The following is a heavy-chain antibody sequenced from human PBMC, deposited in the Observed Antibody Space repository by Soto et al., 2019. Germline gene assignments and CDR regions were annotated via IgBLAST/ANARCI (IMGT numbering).Heavy chain of an antibody. J-gene: IGHJ4*02. D-gene: IGHD5-18*01. V-gene: IGHV3-48*02. CDR2: ISSSSSTI. Sequence: EVQLVESGGGLVQPGGSLRLSCAASGFTFSSYSMNWVRQAPGKGLEWVSYISSSSSTIYYADSVKGRFNISRDNAKNSLYLQMNCLRDEDTPVYYCARDLVGYSMQPPGDWGQGTLVTVSS. CDR1: GFTFSSYS. CDR3: ARDLVGYSMQPPGD.